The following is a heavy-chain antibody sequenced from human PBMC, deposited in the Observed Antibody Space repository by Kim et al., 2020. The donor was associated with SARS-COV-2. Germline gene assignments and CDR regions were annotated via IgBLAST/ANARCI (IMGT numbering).Heavy chain of an antibody. CDR3: ARQEYKLMVRGVVIWFDP. CDR2: IYKSGST. Sequence: SETLSLTCTVSGGSISSYFWSWIRQPPGKGLEWIGYIYKSGSTNYNPSLKSRVTISIDTSKNQFSLKVNSVTAADTAVYYCARQEYKLMVRGVVIWFDP. D-gene: IGHD3-10*01. CDR1: GGSISSYF. V-gene: IGHV4-59*08. J-gene: IGHJ5*02.